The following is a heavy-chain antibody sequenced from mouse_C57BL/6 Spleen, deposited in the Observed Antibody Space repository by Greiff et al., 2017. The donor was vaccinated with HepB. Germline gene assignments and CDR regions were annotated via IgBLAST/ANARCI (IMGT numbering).Heavy chain of an antibody. CDR3: ARDYYGSSLLDY. V-gene: IGHV1-81*01. CDR2: IYPRSGNT. CDR1: GYTFTSYG. D-gene: IGHD1-1*01. J-gene: IGHJ4*01. Sequence: QVQLQESGAELARPGASVKLSCKASGYTFTSYGISWVKQRTGQGLEWIGEIYPRSGNTYYNEKFKGKATLTADKSSSTAYMELRSLTSEDSAVYFCARDYYGSSLLDYWGQGTSVTVSS.